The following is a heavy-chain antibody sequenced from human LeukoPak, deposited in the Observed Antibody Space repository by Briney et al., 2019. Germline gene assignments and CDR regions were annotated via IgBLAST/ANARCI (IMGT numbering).Heavy chain of an antibody. V-gene: IGHV3-74*01. CDR1: GNYW. Sequence: GGSLRLSCAASGNYWMHWVRQAPGKGLVWVSHINSDGSWTSYADSVKGRFTISKDNAKNTVYLQMNSLRSEDTAVYYCARDSRVGSRSFDIWGQGTMVTVSS. CDR3: ARDSRVGSRSFDI. J-gene: IGHJ3*02. CDR2: INSDGSWT. D-gene: IGHD1-26*01.